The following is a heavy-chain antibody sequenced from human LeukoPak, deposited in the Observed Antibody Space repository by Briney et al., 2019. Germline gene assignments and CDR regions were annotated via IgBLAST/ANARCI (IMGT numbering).Heavy chain of an antibody. Sequence: PGGSLRLSCAASGFTFSGYSMSWVRQAPGKGLEWVANIKQDGSEKYYVDSVKGRFTISRDNAKNSLYLQMNSLRAEDTAVYYCARSWLAVAGPEYWGQGTLVTVSS. J-gene: IGHJ4*02. V-gene: IGHV3-7*01. CDR3: ARSWLAVAGPEY. CDR1: GFTFSGYS. D-gene: IGHD6-19*01. CDR2: IKQDGSEK.